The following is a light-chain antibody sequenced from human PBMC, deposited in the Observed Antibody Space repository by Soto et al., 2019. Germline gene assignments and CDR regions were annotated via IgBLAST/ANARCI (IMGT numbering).Light chain of an antibody. V-gene: IGKV1-13*02. Sequence: AIQLTQSPSSLSASVGDRVTITCRASQGIRSALAWYQQKPGKAPKLLISEASNLETGVPSRFGGSGSGTDFTLTISSLQPEDFATYYCQQFASYPPLTFGGGTKVEI. CDR2: EAS. CDR1: QGIRSA. CDR3: QQFASYPPLT. J-gene: IGKJ4*01.